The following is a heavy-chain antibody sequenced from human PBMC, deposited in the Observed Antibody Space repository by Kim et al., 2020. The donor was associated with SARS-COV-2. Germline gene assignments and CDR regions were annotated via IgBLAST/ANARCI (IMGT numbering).Heavy chain of an antibody. D-gene: IGHD1-26*01. CDR2: INSDGSST. CDR1: GFTFSSYW. CDR3: ARDSPIFRGSYYGETFDY. Sequence: GGSLRLSCAASGFTFSSYWMHWVRQAPGKGLVWVSRINSDGSSTSYADSVKGRFTISRDNAKNTLYLQMNSLRAEDTAVYYCARDSPIFRGSYYGETFDYWGQGTLVTVSS. J-gene: IGHJ4*02. V-gene: IGHV3-74*01.